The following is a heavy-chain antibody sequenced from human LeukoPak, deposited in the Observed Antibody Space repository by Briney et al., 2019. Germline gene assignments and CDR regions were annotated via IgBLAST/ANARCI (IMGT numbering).Heavy chain of an antibody. CDR1: GGSISNYY. D-gene: IGHD6-13*01. J-gene: IGHJ4*02. Sequence: SETLSLTCSVSGGSISNYYGSWIRQPAGKGLEWIGRIYTSGSTNCNPSLKSRCTMSVDTSNNQFSLKLTSVTAADTAVYYCARDSYSSSWKYFDYWGQGTLVTVSS. V-gene: IGHV4-4*07. CDR3: ARDSYSSSWKYFDY. CDR2: IYTSGST.